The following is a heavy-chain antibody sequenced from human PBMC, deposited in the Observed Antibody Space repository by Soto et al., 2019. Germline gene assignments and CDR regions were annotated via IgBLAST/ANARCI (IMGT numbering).Heavy chain of an antibody. CDR2: VSIGGST. D-gene: IGHD2-15*01. CDR3: AKRRGAGGHFDY. J-gene: IGHJ4*02. CDR1: GFAFSSYA. Sequence: PGGSLRLSGAAAGFAFSSYAMGWVLQGPGKGLEWVAVVSIGGSTHYADSVRGRFTISRDNSKNTLSLQMNSLTAEDTAVYFCAKRRGAGGHFDYWGQGALVTVSS. V-gene: IGHV3-23*01.